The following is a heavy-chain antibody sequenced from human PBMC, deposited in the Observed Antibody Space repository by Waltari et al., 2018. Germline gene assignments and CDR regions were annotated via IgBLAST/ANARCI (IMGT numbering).Heavy chain of an antibody. Sequence: EVQLLESGGDLVQPGGSLRLSCAASGITFSNYAINWVRLAPGTGLEWLPAITVGDETYYADSVKGRFTISRDTSKDTVHLQMNGLRAEDTAVYYCATPFYNWDDPLHSWGQGTLVTVSS. CDR2: ITVGDET. D-gene: IGHD1-20*01. CDR1: GITFSNYA. CDR3: ATPFYNWDDPLHS. V-gene: IGHV3-23*01. J-gene: IGHJ4*02.